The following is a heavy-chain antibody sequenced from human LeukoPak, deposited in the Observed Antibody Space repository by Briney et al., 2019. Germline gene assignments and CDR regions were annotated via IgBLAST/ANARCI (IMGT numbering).Heavy chain of an antibody. CDR3: AREAYYYDSSGYLRHYFDY. V-gene: IGHV4-59*12. CDR2: IYYSGST. J-gene: IGHJ4*02. Sequence: SETLSLTCTVSGGSISSYYWSWIRQPPGKGLEWIGYIYYSGSTNYNPSLKSRVTISVDTSKNQFSLKLSSVTAADTAVYYCAREAYYYDSSGYLRHYFDYWGQGALVTVSS. D-gene: IGHD3-22*01. CDR1: GGSISSYY.